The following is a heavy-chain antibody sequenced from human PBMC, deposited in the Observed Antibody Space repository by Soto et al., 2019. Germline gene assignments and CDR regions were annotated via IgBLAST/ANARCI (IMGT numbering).Heavy chain of an antibody. Sequence: GASVKVSCKASGGTFSSYAISWVRQAPGQGLEWMGGIIPIFGTANYAQKFQGRVTITADESTSTAYMELSSLRSEDTAVYYCARDLRLVGAIGGAFDIWGQGTMVTVS. D-gene: IGHD1-26*01. CDR1: GGTFSSYA. J-gene: IGHJ3*02. CDR3: ARDLRLVGAIGGAFDI. CDR2: IIPIFGTA. V-gene: IGHV1-69*13.